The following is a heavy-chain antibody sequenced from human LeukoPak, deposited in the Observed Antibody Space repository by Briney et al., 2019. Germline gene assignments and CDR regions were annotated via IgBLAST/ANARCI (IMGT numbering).Heavy chain of an antibody. V-gene: IGHV3-7*01. J-gene: IGHJ6*03. CDR3: ARTTPPYSSSSSYYYYYMDV. Sequence: PGGSLRLSCAASGFTFSSYCMSWVRQAPGKGLEWVANIKQDGSEKYYVDSVKGRFTISRDNAKNSLYLQMNSLRAEDTAVYYCARTTPPYSSSSSYYYYYMDVWGKGTTVTVSS. CDR2: IKQDGSEK. CDR1: GFTFSSYC. D-gene: IGHD6-6*01.